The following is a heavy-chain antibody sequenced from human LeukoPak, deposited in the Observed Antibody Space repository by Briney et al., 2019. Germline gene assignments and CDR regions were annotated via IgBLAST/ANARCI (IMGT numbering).Heavy chain of an antibody. Sequence: ASVKVSCKASGYTFTSYAMNWVRQAPGQGLEWMGWINAGNGNTKYSQKFQGRVTITRDTSASTAYMELSSLRSEDTAVYYCARDRGMVRGAGLGYWGQGTLVTVSS. D-gene: IGHD3-10*01. CDR2: INAGNGNT. V-gene: IGHV1-3*01. CDR3: ARDRGMVRGAGLGY. J-gene: IGHJ4*02. CDR1: GYTFTSYA.